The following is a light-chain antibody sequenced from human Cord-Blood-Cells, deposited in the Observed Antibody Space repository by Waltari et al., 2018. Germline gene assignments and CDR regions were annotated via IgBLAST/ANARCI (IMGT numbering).Light chain of an antibody. CDR1: QSISSW. CDR3: QQYNSYSWT. J-gene: IGKJ1*01. CDR2: DAS. Sequence: DIQMTQSPSTLSASVGDRVTITCRASQSISSWLAWYQQKPGKAPKLLIYDASSLESGVPARFSGSGSGTEFTRTISSLQPDDLATDYCQQYNSYSWTFGQGTKVEIK. V-gene: IGKV1-5*01.